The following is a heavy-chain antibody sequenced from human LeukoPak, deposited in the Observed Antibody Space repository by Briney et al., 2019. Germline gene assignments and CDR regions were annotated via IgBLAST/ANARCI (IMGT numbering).Heavy chain of an antibody. CDR2: ITGSRRNI. J-gene: IGHJ4*02. CDR3: TRYATESRIIDY. Sequence: GGSLTLFCAASGFTFSSYSMHWVRHAPGKGLVWVTSITGSRRNIVYADTVKGRYTISRDNDKHSVYLKMNSQRAEDGAVYYCTRYATESRIIDYWGQGTLVTVSS. CDR1: GFTFSSYS. V-gene: IGHV3-21*01.